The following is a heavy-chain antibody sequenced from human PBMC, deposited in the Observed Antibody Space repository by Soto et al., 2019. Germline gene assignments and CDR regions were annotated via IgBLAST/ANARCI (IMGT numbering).Heavy chain of an antibody. CDR1: GGSISSYY. CDR2: IYYSGST. CDR3: AREVPYYDILTGYRAGDAFDI. D-gene: IGHD3-9*01. V-gene: IGHV4-59*01. Sequence: TLSLTCTVSGGSISSYYWSWIRQPPGKGLEWIGYIYYSGSTNYNPSLKSRVTISVDTSKNQFSLKLSSVTAADTAVYYCAREVPYYDILTGYRAGDAFDIWGQGTMVTVSS. J-gene: IGHJ3*02.